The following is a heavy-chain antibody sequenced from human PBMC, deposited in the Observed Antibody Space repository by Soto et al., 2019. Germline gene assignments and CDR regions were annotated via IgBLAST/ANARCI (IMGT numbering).Heavy chain of an antibody. J-gene: IGHJ3*02. CDR1: GFIFTGYA. CDR2: ISFDATSK. D-gene: IGHD3-22*01. Sequence: QVQLVESGGGVVQPGTSLRLSCAASGFIFTGYAMHWVRQAPGTGLEWVAVISFDATSKFYADSVKGRFTISRDNSKSTLFLQMNSLGAEDSAVYYCARDPNFDKSGYRDAFDIWGQGTMVTVSS. CDR3: ARDPNFDKSGYRDAFDI. V-gene: IGHV3-30-3*01.